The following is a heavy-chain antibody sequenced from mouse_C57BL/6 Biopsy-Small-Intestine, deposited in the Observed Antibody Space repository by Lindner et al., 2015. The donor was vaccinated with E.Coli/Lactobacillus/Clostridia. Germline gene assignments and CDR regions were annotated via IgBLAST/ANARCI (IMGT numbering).Heavy chain of an antibody. CDR3: TRNGYYPFDF. Sequence: SNGKSLEWIGVINPNYGTTSYNQKFKGKATLTVDQSSSSAYMQLNSLTSEDSAVYYCTRNGYYPFDFWGQGTTLTVSS. V-gene: IGHV1-39*01. J-gene: IGHJ2*01. CDR2: INPNYGTT. D-gene: IGHD2-3*01.